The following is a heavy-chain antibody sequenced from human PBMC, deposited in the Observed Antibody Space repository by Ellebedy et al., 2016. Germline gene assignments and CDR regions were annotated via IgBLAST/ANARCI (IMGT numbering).Heavy chain of an antibody. J-gene: IGHJ4*02. CDR2: IWYDGSNQ. V-gene: IGHV3-33*01. CDR3: ARQYYYDSSGLLDY. CDR1: GFIFSNYA. D-gene: IGHD3-22*01. Sequence: GESLKISCAASGFIFSNYAMHWVRQAPGKGLEWVAVIWYDGSNQFHVDSVGGRFTLSRDNSKNTLYLQMNSLRAEDTAVYYCARQYYYDSSGLLDYWGQGTLVTVSS.